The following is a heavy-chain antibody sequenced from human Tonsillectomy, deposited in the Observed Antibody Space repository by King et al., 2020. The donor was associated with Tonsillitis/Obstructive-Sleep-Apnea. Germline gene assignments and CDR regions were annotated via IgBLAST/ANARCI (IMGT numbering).Heavy chain of an antibody. Sequence: LQLQESGPGLVKPSETLSLTCTVSGGSISSSSYYWGWIRQPPGKGREWIGSIYYSGSTYYNPSLKSRVTISVDTSKNQFSLKLSSVTASETAVYYCGRLILGDKRLGGPLIDYRGQGTLVTVSS. CDR3: GRLILGDKRLGGPLIDY. CDR2: IYYSGST. J-gene: IGHJ4*02. CDR1: GGSISSSSYY. V-gene: IGHV4-39*01. D-gene: IGHD3-10*02.